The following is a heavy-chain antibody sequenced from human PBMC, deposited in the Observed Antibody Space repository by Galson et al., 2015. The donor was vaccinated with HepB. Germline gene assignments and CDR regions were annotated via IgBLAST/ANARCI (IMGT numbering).Heavy chain of an antibody. CDR3: ARQLYTSAWSTGFDY. J-gene: IGHJ4*02. D-gene: IGHD6-19*01. Sequence: SLRLSCAASGFTFSTYEMNWVRQAPGKGLEWVSYISSSGITIYYADSAKGRFTISRDNAKNSLYLQMNSLRAEDTAVYYCARQLYTSAWSTGFDYWGQGTLVTVSS. CDR2: ISSSGITI. CDR1: GFTFSTYE. V-gene: IGHV3-48*03.